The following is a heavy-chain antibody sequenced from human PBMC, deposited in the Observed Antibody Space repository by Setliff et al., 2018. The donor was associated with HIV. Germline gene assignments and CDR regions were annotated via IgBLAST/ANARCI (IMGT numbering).Heavy chain of an antibody. CDR1: GGSVSNYY. Sequence: SETLSLTCTVSGGSVSNYYWTWIRQSAGKGLEWIGQINTSGSTSYNPTLKSRVTISIDTFKNQFSMKLYSVTAADTAVYYCATASGYDLFMGAFDIWGQGTMVTVSS. CDR2: INTSGST. J-gene: IGHJ3*02. D-gene: IGHD5-12*01. V-gene: IGHV4-4*07. CDR3: ATASGYDLFMGAFDI.